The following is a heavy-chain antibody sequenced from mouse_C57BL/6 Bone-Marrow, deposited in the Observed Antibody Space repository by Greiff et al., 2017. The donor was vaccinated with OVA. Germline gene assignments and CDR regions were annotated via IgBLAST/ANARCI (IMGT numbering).Heavy chain of an antibody. Sequence: EVQGVESGGGLVKPGGSLKLSCAASGFTFSSYAMSWVRQTPEKRLEWVATISDGGSYTYYPDNVKGRFTISRDNAKNNLYLQMSHLKSEDTAMYYCARDYGSSYAYWGQGTLVTVSA. V-gene: IGHV5-4*01. J-gene: IGHJ3*01. CDR3: ARDYGSSYAY. D-gene: IGHD1-1*01. CDR1: GFTFSSYA. CDR2: ISDGGSYT.